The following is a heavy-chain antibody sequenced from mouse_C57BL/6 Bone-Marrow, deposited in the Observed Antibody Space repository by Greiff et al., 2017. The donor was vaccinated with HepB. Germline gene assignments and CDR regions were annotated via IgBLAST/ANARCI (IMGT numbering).Heavy chain of an antibody. CDR3: AREDYYLDY. CDR2: IYPSDSET. Sequence: QVQLQQPGAELVRPGSSVKLSCKASGYTFTSYWMDWVKQRPGQGLEWIGNIYPSDSETHYNQKFKDKATLTVDKSSSTAYMQLSSLTSEDSAVYYCAREDYYLDYWGQGTTLTVSS. J-gene: IGHJ2*01. V-gene: IGHV1-61*01. CDR1: GYTFTSYW.